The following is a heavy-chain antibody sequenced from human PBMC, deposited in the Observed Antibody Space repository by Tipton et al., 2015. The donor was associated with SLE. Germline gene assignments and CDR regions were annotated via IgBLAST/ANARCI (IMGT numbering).Heavy chain of an antibody. CDR2: IYYSGST. CDR3: ARLRYYYYMDV. J-gene: IGHJ6*03. D-gene: IGHD3-16*01. CDR1: GGSISSYY. V-gene: IGHV4-59*01. Sequence: TLSLTCTVSGGSISSYYWSWIRQPPGKGLEWIGYIYYSGSTNYNPSLKSRVTISVDTSKNQFSLKLSSVTAADTAVYYCARLRYYYYMDVWGKGTTVTVSS.